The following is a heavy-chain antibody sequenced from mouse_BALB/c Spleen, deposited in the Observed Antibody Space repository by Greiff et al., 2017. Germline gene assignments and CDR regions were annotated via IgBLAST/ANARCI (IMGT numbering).Heavy chain of an antibody. Sequence: EVKLMESGGGLVQPGGSRQLSCAASGFTFSSFGMHWVRQAPEKGLEWVAYISSGSSTIYYADTVKGRFTISRDNPKNTLFLQMTSLRSEDTAMYYCAISFYDGYSFDYWGQGTTLTVSA. V-gene: IGHV5-17*02. D-gene: IGHD2-3*01. CDR2: ISSGSSTI. CDR3: AISFYDGYSFDY. CDR1: GFTFSSFG. J-gene: IGHJ2*01.